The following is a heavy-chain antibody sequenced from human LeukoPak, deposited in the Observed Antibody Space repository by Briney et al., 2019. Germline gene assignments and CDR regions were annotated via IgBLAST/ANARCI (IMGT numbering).Heavy chain of an antibody. D-gene: IGHD6-13*01. J-gene: IGHJ5*02. CDR3: ARDHGIAAAGNWFDP. CDR1: GGSISSYY. V-gene: IGHV4-4*07. CDR2: IYTSGST. Sequence: SETLSLTCTVSGGSISSYYWSWIRQPAGKGLEWIGRIYTSGSTNYNPSLKSPVTMSVDTSKNQFSLKLSSVTAADTAVYYCARDHGIAAAGNWFDPWGQETLVTVSS.